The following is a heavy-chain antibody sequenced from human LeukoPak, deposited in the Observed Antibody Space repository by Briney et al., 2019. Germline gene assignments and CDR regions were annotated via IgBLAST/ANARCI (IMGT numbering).Heavy chain of an antibody. CDR1: GYTFTGYY. V-gene: IGHV1-2*02. CDR2: IDPNSGGT. J-gene: IGHJ4*02. Sequence: ASVKVSCKASGYTFTGYYMHWVRQAPGQGLEWMGWIDPNSGGTNYAQKFQGKVTMTRDTSISTAYMELSRLRSDDTAVYYCARDPPGRYSYPDYWGQGTLVTVSS. CDR3: ARDPPGRYSYPDY. D-gene: IGHD5-18*01.